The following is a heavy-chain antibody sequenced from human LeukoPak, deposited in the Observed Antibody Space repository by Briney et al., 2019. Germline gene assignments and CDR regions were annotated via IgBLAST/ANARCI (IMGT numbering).Heavy chain of an antibody. CDR3: AKPPRGSGADY. Sequence: GGSLRLSCAASGFTFSSYWMSWVRQAPGKGLEWVAFIRFTISRDNSKNTLYLHMNSLRAEDTAVYYCAKPPRGSGADYWGQGTLVTVSS. J-gene: IGHJ4*02. CDR1: GFTFSSYW. CDR2: I. D-gene: IGHD3-10*01. V-gene: IGHV3-23*01.